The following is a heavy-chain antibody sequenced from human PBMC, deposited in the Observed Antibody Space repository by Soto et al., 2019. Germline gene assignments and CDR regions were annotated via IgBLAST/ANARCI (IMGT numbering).Heavy chain of an antibody. Sequence: SETLSLTCTVSGGSISSFYWSWIRQPPGKGLEGIGYIYYSGSTDYNPALKSRVTISVDTSKNQFSLKLSSVTAADTAVYYCARSYPFMDVGGQGTTVTVSS. CDR2: IYYSGST. J-gene: IGHJ6*02. CDR3: ARSYPFMDV. D-gene: IGHD1-26*01. CDR1: GGSISSFY. V-gene: IGHV4-59*01.